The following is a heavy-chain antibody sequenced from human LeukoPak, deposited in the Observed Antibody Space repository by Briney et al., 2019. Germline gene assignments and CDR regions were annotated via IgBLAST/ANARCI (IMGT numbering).Heavy chain of an antibody. J-gene: IGHJ3*02. V-gene: IGHV1-69*05. CDR3: ARGQLDEMATKAVAFDI. CDR1: GGTFSSYA. Sequence: GASVKVSCKASGGTFSSYAISWVRQAPGQGLEWMGGIIPIFGTANYAQKFQGRVTITTDESTSTAYMELSSLRSEDTAVYYCARGQLDEMATKAVAFDIWGQGTMVTVSS. CDR2: IIPIFGTA. D-gene: IGHD5-24*01.